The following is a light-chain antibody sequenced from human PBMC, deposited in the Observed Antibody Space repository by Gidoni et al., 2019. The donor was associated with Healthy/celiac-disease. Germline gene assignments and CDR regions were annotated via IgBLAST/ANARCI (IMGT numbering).Light chain of an antibody. J-gene: IGKJ3*01. Sequence: DIQITQSPSSVSASVGDRVTITCRASQRISSWLAWYQQKPGKAPKLLIYAASSLQSGVPSRFSGSGSGTDFTLTISSLQPEDFATYYCQQANSFPLTFGPGTKVDIK. CDR1: QRISSW. CDR2: AAS. V-gene: IGKV1-12*01. CDR3: QQANSFPLT.